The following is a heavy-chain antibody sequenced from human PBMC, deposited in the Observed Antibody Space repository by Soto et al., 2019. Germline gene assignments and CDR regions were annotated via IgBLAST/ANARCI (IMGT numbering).Heavy chain of an antibody. CDR2: IYYSGST. V-gene: IGHV4-31*03. D-gene: IGHD2-15*01. Sequence: QVQLQESGPGLVKPSQTLSLTCTVSGGSISSGGYYWSWIRQHPGKGLEWIGYIYYSGSTYYNPSLKSRVTISVDTSKNQFSLKLRSVTAADTAVYYCARDAVVAATGDNWFDPWGQGTLVTVSS. J-gene: IGHJ5*02. CDR1: GGSISSGGYY. CDR3: ARDAVVAATGDNWFDP.